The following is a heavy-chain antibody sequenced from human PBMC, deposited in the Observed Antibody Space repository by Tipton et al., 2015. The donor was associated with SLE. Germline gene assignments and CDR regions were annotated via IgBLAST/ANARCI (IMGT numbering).Heavy chain of an antibody. D-gene: IGHD6-13*01. V-gene: IGHV1-18*01. CDR1: GYTFTSYG. J-gene: IGHJ4*02. Sequence: QLVQSGAEVKKPGASVKVSCKASGYTFTSYGISWVRQAPGQGLEWMGWISAYNGNTNYAQKLQGRVTMTTDTSPSTAYMELRSLRADDTAVYYCARDRPGIAAAGTVDYWGQGTLVIVSS. CDR2: ISAYNGNT. CDR3: ARDRPGIAAAGTVDY.